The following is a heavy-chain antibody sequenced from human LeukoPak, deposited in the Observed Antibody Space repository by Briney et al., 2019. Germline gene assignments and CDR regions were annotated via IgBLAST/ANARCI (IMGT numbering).Heavy chain of an antibody. D-gene: IGHD3-10*01. J-gene: IGHJ4*02. CDR1: GFTFSNYG. CDR3: ANDYRSGSFHDF. V-gene: IGHV3-23*01. Sequence: GGSLRLSCAASGFTFSNYGMSWVRQAPGKGLEWVSAITGNSDSTYYAGSVKGRFTISRDNSKNTLYLQMNTLRVEDTAVYYCANDYRSGSFHDFWGQGTLVTVSS. CDR2: ITGNSDST.